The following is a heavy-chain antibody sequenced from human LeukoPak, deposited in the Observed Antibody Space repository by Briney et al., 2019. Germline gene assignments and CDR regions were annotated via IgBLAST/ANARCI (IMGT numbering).Heavy chain of an antibody. J-gene: IGHJ4*02. CDR3: AKGSGWYV. D-gene: IGHD6-19*01. CDR2: ISGSGGST. Sequence: GASLRLSCAASGFTFSSYAMSWVRQAPGKGLEWVSVISGSGGSTEYADSVKGRFTISRDKSKNTLYLQMNSLRAEDTAVYYCAKGSGWYVWGQGTLVTVSS. V-gene: IGHV3-23*01. CDR1: GFTFSSYA.